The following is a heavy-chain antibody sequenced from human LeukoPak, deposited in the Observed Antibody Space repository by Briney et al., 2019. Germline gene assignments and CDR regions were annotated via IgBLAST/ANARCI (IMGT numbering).Heavy chain of an antibody. CDR3: ARLRGYSYGDLGY. Sequence: SETLSLTCTVSGGSISSSTYYWGWIRQPPGKGLEWIGSIYYSGSTYYNPSLNSRVTISVDTSKNQFSPRLSSVTAADTAVYYCARLRGYSYGDLGYWGQGTLVTVSS. CDR2: IYYSGST. D-gene: IGHD5-18*01. J-gene: IGHJ4*02. V-gene: IGHV4-39*01. CDR1: GGSISSSTYY.